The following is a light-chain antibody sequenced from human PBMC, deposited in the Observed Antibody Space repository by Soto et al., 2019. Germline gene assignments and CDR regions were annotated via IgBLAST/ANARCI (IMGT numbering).Light chain of an antibody. Sequence: DIQMTQSPFPLSASVGDRVTITCQASQHIDKYLNWYQQKPGKAPKRLIYGTSHLETGDPSRFSGSGSGTDFTLTISSLQPEDIATYHCQQYGRLPFPLRPGTK. CDR3: QQYGRLPFP. CDR1: QHIDKY. V-gene: IGKV1-33*01. CDR2: GTS. J-gene: IGKJ3*01.